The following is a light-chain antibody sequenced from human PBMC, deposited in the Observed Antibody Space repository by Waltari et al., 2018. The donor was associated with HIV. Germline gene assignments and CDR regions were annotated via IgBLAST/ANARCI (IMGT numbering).Light chain of an antibody. CDR2: MHT. J-gene: IGLJ3*02. CDR3: QSYDRSLSASV. CDR1: SSNIGAGYF. Sequence: QSVLTQPPSVSGVPGQRVTISCTGSSSNIGAGYFLHWYQQLPGTAPTLLIYMHTHRPPGVPDRFSGPKSGNSASLAITVLQAEDEADYYCQSYDRSLSASVFGGGTKLTVL. V-gene: IGLV1-40*01.